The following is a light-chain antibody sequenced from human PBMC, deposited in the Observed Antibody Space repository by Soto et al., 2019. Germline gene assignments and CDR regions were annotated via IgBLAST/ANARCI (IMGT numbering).Light chain of an antibody. CDR1: KSFNSY. Sequence: DIVLTQSPATLSLSPGERATLSCRASKSFNSYLAWYQQKPGQAPRLLIHDASHRATGVPARFSGSGSGTDFTLTISSLEPEDFAVYYCQHRYGFTFGPGTKVDIK. J-gene: IGKJ3*01. CDR2: DAS. CDR3: QHRYGFT. V-gene: IGKV3-11*01.